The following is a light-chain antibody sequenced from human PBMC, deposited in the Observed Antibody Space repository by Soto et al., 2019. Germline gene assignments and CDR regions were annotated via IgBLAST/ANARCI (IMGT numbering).Light chain of an antibody. Sequence: EIVLTQSPGTLSLSPGERATLSCRASQSVSSSFLAWCQQRSGQAPRLLIYGASTRAAGIPDRFSGSGSGTDFTLTITRLEPEDSAVYFCQQYTGPPTTFGQGTRLEIK. CDR2: GAS. CDR3: QQYTGPPTT. CDR1: QSVSSSF. V-gene: IGKV3-20*01. J-gene: IGKJ5*01.